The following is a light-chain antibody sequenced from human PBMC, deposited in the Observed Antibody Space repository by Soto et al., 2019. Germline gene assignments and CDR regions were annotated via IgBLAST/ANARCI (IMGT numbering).Light chain of an antibody. CDR1: SSNIGAGYD. CDR2: ANT. J-gene: IGLJ2*01. Sequence: QSVLTQQPSVSGAPGQRVIISCTGNSSNIGAGYDVHWYQMHPGTAPKLLIFANTNRPSGVPARFSGSKSGTSASLAIAGLQPEDEADYYCQSYDSRLSSLGVLFGGGTQLTVL. CDR3: QSYDSRLSSLGVL. V-gene: IGLV1-40*01.